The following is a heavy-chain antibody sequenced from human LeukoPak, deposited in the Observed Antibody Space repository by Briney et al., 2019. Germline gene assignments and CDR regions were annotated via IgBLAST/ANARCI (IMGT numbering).Heavy chain of an antibody. V-gene: IGHV4-59*01. J-gene: IGHJ4*02. D-gene: IGHD2-21*01. CDR2: IYYSGST. CDR1: GESISGFY. CDR3: ARGVVIAPQTFDY. Sequence: TSEALSLTCTVSGESISGFYWTWIRQPPGKGLEWIGYIYYSGSTYYNPSLKSRVTISVDTSKNQFSLKLSSVTAADTAVYYCARGVVIAPQTFDYWGQGTLVTVSS.